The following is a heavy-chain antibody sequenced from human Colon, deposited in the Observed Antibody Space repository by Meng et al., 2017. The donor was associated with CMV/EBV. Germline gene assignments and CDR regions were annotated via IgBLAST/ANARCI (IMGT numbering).Heavy chain of an antibody. CDR3: ARVEDLRSGHYGMDV. CDR1: GFTFSSYW. D-gene: IGHD3-3*01. Sequence: GESLKISCAASGFTFSSYWMSWVRQAPGKGLEWVANIKQDGSEKYYVDSVKGRFTISRDHAKNSLYLQMNGLRAEDTAVYYCARVEDLRSGHYGMDVWGQGTAVTVSS. CDR2: IKQDGSEK. V-gene: IGHV3-7*01. J-gene: IGHJ6*02.